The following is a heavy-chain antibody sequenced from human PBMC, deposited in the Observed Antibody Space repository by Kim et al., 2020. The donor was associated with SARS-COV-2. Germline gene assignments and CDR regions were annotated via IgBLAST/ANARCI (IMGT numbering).Heavy chain of an antibody. J-gene: IGHJ4*02. CDR3: ARETGIAAAGDFDY. D-gene: IGHD6-13*01. Sequence: AVSVKSRITINPATSKSQFSLQLNSVTPEDTAVYYCARETGIAAAGDFDYWGQGTLVTVSS. V-gene: IGHV6-1*01.